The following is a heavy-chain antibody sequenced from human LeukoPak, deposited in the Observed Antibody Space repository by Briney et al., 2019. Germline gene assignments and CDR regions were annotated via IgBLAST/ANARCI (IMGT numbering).Heavy chain of an antibody. V-gene: IGHV4-59*01. CDR2: IYYSGST. D-gene: IGHD2-21*01. CDR1: GGSISSYY. Sequence: SETLSLTCTVSGGSISSYYWSWIRQPPGKGLEWIGYIYYSGSTNYNPFLKSRVTISVDTSKNQFSLKLSSVTAADTAVYYCARDQVKGYFDYWGQGTLVTVSS. CDR3: ARDQVKGYFDY. J-gene: IGHJ4*02.